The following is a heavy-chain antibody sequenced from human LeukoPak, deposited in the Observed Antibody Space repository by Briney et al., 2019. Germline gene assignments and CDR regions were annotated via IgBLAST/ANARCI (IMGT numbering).Heavy chain of an antibody. D-gene: IGHD5-18*01. Sequence: ASVKVSCKASGYTFTSYGISWVRQAPGQGLEWMGWISPYNGNTNYAQKLQGRVTVTTDTSTSTAYMELRSLRSDDTAVYYSAKGYSFGFTAFDYWGQGTVVTVSS. J-gene: IGHJ4*02. CDR3: AKGYSFGFTAFDY. V-gene: IGHV1-18*04. CDR1: GYTFTSYG. CDR2: ISPYNGNT.